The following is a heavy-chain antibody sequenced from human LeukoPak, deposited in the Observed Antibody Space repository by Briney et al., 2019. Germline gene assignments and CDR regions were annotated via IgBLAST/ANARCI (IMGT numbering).Heavy chain of an antibody. Sequence: GASVKVSCKASGGTFSSYAISWVRQAPGQGLEWMGWMNPNSGNTGYAQKFQGRVTMTRNTSISTAYMELSSLRSEDTAVYYCARGPPVAVAGMGRDYFDYWGQGTLVTVSS. CDR1: GGTFSSYA. D-gene: IGHD6-19*01. J-gene: IGHJ4*02. V-gene: IGHV1-8*02. CDR2: MNPNSGNT. CDR3: ARGPPVAVAGMGRDYFDY.